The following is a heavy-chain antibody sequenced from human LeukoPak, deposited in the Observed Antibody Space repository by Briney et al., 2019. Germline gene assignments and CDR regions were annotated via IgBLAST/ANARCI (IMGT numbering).Heavy chain of an antibody. Sequence: GRSLRLPCAAACFTFSSYRMHWVRQAPGKGLEWVAVISYDGSNKYYADSVKGRFTISRDNSKNTLYLQMNSLRAEDTDVYYCAKDGSDPITMTVVVSDAFDIWGQGTMVTVSS. V-gene: IGHV3-30*18. CDR2: ISYDGSNK. J-gene: IGHJ3*02. CDR3: AKDGSDPITMTVVVSDAFDI. D-gene: IGHD3-22*01. CDR1: CFTFSSYR.